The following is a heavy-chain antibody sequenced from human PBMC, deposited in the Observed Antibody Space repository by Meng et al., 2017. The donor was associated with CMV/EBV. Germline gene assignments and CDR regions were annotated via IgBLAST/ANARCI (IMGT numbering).Heavy chain of an antibody. CDR1: GGTFSSNT. D-gene: IGHD3-10*01. J-gene: IGHJ5*02. CDR2: TIPILGMA. V-gene: IGHV1-69*02. CDR3: ARSLGPPFGDLLYL. Sequence: SVKVSCKASGGTFSSNTITWVRQAPGQGLEWMGRTIPILGMADYAQKFQGRLTITADKSTRTAFMELSSLRSEDTAVYYCARSLGPPFGDLLYLWGQGTLVTVSS.